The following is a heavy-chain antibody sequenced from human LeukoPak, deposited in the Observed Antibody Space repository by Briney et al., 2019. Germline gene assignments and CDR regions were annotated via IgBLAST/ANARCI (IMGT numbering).Heavy chain of an antibody. J-gene: IGHJ4*02. CDR3: ATSAAAAATD. CDR2: ITGSAGST. CDR1: GFTFSYYS. D-gene: IGHD6-13*01. V-gene: IGHV3-23*01. Sequence: PGGSLRLSCAASGFTFSYYSMSWVRQAPGKGLEWVSGITGSAGSTHYADSVKGRFTISRDNTKNTLYLQMNSLRAEDTAIYYCATSAAAAATDWGQGTLVTVSS.